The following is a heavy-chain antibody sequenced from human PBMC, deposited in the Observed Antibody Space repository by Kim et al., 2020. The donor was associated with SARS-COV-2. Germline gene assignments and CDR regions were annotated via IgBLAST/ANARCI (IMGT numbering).Heavy chain of an antibody. CDR1: GFTFSSYS. V-gene: IGHV3-21*01. Sequence: GGSLRLFCAASGFTFSSYSMNWVRQAPGKGLEWVSSISSSSSYIYYADSVKGRFTISRDNAKNSLYLQMNSLRAEDTAVYYCAREPNYSRGGYWGQGTLVTVSS. CDR2: ISSSSSYI. D-gene: IGHD2-15*01. CDR3: AREPNYSRGGY. J-gene: IGHJ4*02.